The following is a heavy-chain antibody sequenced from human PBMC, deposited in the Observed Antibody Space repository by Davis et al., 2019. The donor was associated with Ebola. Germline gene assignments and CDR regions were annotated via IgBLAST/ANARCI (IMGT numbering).Heavy chain of an antibody. V-gene: IGHV4-34*01. D-gene: IGHD3-10*01. CDR2: IYHSGTT. J-gene: IGHJ3*02. CDR1: GGSFSGYY. CDR3: ARAMVTMVSFAFDI. Sequence: SETLSLTCAVYGGSFSGYYWSWIRQPPGKGLEWIGEIYHSGTTNYNPSLMSRVTISVDKSKNQFSLKLSSVTAADTAVYYCARAMVTMVSFAFDIWGQGTVVTVSS.